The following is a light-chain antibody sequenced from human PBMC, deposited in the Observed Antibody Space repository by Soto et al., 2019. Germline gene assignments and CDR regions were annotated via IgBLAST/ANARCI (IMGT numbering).Light chain of an antibody. CDR3: QQYYSYPRT. CDR2: GAS. Sequence: DLQMTQSPSSVSDSVGDSVTIXXRASQAISHYLAWFHQRPGKVPKGXIYGASTLQSGVPSRFSGSGAGTDFTLTISCLQSEDFATYYCQQYYSYPRTFGQGTKVDIK. CDR1: QAISHY. V-gene: IGKV1-16*01. J-gene: IGKJ1*01.